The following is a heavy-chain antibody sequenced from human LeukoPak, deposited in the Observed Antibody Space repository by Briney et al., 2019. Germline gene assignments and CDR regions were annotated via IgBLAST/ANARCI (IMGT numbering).Heavy chain of an antibody. D-gene: IGHD5-12*01. CDR2: VGITSCNT. CDR1: VFTLSDYI. J-gene: IGHJ4*02. Sequence: GGSLRLSCAASVFTLSDYIMNWVRQAPGRGVDWIPCVGITSCNTNFADSVKGRSTISGDSAKISVFLQMNNLRVENTAVYSYARDHRYAFDTWGQRALVTVPS. V-gene: IGHV3-48*04. CDR3: ARDHRYAFDT.